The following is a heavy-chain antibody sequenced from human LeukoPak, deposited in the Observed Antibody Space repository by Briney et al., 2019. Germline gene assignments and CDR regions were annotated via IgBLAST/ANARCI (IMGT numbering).Heavy chain of an antibody. CDR2: IWYDGSNK. Sequence: GGSLRLSCAASGFTFSSYGMHWVRQAPGKGLEWVAVIWYDGSNKYYADSVKGRFTISRDNSKNTLYLQMNSLRAEDTAVYYCAKEGSEAPPALGYFGSTSCYFDYWGQGTLVTASP. V-gene: IGHV3-33*06. J-gene: IGHJ4*02. D-gene: IGHD2-2*01. CDR1: GFTFSSYG. CDR3: AKEGSEAPPALGYFGSTSCYFDY.